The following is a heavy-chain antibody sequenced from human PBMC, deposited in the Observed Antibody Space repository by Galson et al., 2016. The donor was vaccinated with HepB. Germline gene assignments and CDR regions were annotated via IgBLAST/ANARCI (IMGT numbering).Heavy chain of an antibody. CDR1: GDSITRTKFF. CDR2: ISYSGLT. Sequence: SETLSLTCAVSGDSITRTKFFWGWLRQSPGKGLEWIGSISYSGLTNYNPSLQSRVTVSLDTSRNQISLNMTSMTATDTAIYFCARLTWEVLGWFDNWGQGPLVTVSS. J-gene: IGHJ5*02. D-gene: IGHD1-26*01. V-gene: IGHV4-39*01. CDR3: ARLTWEVLGWFDN.